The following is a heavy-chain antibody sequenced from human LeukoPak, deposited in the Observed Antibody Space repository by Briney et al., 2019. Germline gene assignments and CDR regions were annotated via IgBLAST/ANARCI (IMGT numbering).Heavy chain of an antibody. CDR1: GYTFTSYY. J-gene: IGHJ4*02. CDR2: INPNSGGT. CDR3: ARDQYSSGWYYFDY. V-gene: IGHV1-2*02. D-gene: IGHD6-19*01. Sequence: ASVKVSCKASGYTFTSYYMHWVRQAPGQGLEWMGWINPNSGGTNYAQKFQGRVTMTRDTSISTAYMELSRLRSDDTAVYYCARDQYSSGWYYFDYWGQGTLVTVSS.